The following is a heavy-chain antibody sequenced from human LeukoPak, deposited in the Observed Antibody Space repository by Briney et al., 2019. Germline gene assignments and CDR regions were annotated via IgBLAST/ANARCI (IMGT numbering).Heavy chain of an antibody. CDR2: IYTSVST. J-gene: IGHJ6*03. D-gene: IGHD3-9*01. Sequence: PSETLSLTCTVSGGSISSYYWSWIRQPPGKGLEAIGYIYTSVSTNYNPSLKSRVTISVDTSKNQFSLKLSSVTSADTAVYYCARSLRYFDPYYMDVWGKGTTVTVSS. CDR1: GGSISSYY. CDR3: ARSLRYFDPYYMDV. V-gene: IGHV4-4*09.